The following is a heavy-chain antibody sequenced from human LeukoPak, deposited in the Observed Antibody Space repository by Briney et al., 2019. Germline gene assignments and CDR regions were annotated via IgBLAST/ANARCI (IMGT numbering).Heavy chain of an antibody. CDR1: GYTFTGYF. D-gene: IGHD2-2*01. CDR3: ARGEYCSSTSCYYYYGMDV. V-gene: IGHV1-2*02. CDR2: INPYSGDT. J-gene: IGHJ6*02. Sequence: ASVKVSCKASGYTFTGYFMHWVRQAPGQGLEWMGWINPYSGDTNYAQKFQGRVTMTRDTSISIAFMELSRLRSDDTAVYYCARGEYCSSTSCYYYYGMDVWGQGTTVTVSS.